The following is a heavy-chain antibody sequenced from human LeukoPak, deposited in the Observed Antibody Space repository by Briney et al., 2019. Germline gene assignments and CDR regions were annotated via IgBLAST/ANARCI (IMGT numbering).Heavy chain of an antibody. Sequence: GGSLRLSCAASGFTFSNYGMHWVRQAPGKGLEWVAFIRYDGSNKYYADSVKGRFTTSRDNSKNTLYLQMNSLRAEDTAVYYCAKWGSIDLDYWGQGTLVTVSS. CDR2: IRYDGSNK. J-gene: IGHJ4*02. V-gene: IGHV3-30*02. D-gene: IGHD6-6*01. CDR3: AKWGSIDLDY. CDR1: GFTFSNYG.